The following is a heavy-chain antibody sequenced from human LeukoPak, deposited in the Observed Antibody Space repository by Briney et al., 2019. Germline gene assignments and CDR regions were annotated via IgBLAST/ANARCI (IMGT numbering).Heavy chain of an antibody. D-gene: IGHD3-22*01. Sequence: PGGSLRLSCAASGFTFSSYSMNWVRQAPGKGLEWVSSISSSSSYIYYADSVKGRFTISRDNAKNSLYLQMNSLRAEDTAVYYCARDVDYYDSSGYSYYFDYWGQGTLVTVSS. V-gene: IGHV3-21*01. J-gene: IGHJ4*02. CDR3: ARDVDYYDSSGYSYYFDY. CDR2: ISSSSSYI. CDR1: GFTFSSYS.